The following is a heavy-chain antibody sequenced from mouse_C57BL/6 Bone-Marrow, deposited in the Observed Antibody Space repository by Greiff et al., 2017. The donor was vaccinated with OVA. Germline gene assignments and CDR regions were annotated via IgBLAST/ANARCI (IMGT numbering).Heavy chain of an antibody. CDR2: INPNNGGT. CDR1: GYTFTDYN. Sequence: EVQLQQSGPELVKPGASVKMSCKASGYTFTDYNMHWVKQSHGKSLEWIGYINPNNGGTSYNQKFKGKATLTVNKSSSTAYMELRSLTSEDSAVYYCAVLWLRRKGYFDYWGQGTTLTVSS. V-gene: IGHV1-22*01. J-gene: IGHJ2*01. D-gene: IGHD2-2*01. CDR3: AVLWLRRKGYFDY.